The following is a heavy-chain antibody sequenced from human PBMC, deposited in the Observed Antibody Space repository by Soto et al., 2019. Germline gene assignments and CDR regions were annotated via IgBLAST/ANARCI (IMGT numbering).Heavy chain of an antibody. Sequence: GGSLRLSCAASGFTFRSYAMHWVRQAPGKGLELVAVISYDGRNKYYADSVKGRFTISRDNSKNTLYLQMNSLRAEDTAVYYCARDLVGYCSSTSCRTRFASYGTDVSGPAPTLTVSS. V-gene: IGHV3-30*04. CDR3: ARDLVGYCSSTSCRTRFASYGTDV. D-gene: IGHD2-2*01. J-gene: IGHJ6*02. CDR1: GFTFRSYA. CDR2: ISYDGRNK.